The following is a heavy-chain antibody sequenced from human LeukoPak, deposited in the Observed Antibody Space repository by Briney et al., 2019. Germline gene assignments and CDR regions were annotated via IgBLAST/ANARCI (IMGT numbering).Heavy chain of an antibody. V-gene: IGHV4-30-4*01. Sequence: SETLSLTCTVSGDSISSGDYYWSWIRQPPGKGLEWIGYIYYSGSTYYNPSLKSRVTISVDTSKNQFSLKLSSVTAADTAVYYCASALVGATSPFFDYWGQGTLVTVSS. CDR3: ASALVGATSPFFDY. CDR1: GDSISSGDYY. CDR2: IYYSGST. J-gene: IGHJ4*02. D-gene: IGHD1-26*01.